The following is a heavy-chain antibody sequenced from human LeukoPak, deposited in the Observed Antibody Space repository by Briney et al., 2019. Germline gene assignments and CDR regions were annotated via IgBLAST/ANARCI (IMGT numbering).Heavy chain of an antibody. Sequence: GRSLRLSCAASGFTFSSYAMHWVRQAPGKGLEWVAVISYDGSNKYYADSVKGRFTISIDNSKNTLYLQMKSPRAEDTAVYYCARGSIALETSFDDWCQGTLVVVSS. CDR2: ISYDGSNK. CDR1: GFTFSSYA. V-gene: IGHV3-30*04. J-gene: IGHJ4*02. CDR3: ARGSIALETSFDD. D-gene: IGHD6-6*01.